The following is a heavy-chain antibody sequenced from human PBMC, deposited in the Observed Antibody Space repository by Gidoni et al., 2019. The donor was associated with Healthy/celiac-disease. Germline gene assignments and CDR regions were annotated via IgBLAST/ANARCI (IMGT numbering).Heavy chain of an antibody. Sequence: QLQLQESGPGLVKPSETLSLTCTVSGGSISSSSYYWGWIRQPPGKGLEWIGSLYYIGSTYYNPSLKSRVTISVDTSKNQFSLKLSSVTAADTAVYYCARSPRITMIVVVILDAFDIWGQGTMVTVSS. V-gene: IGHV4-39*01. CDR2: LYYIGST. D-gene: IGHD3-22*01. CDR3: ARSPRITMIVVVILDAFDI. J-gene: IGHJ3*02. CDR1: GGSISSSSYY.